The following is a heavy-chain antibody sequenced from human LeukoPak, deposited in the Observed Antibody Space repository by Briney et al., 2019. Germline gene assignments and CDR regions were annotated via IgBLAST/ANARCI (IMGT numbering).Heavy chain of an antibody. CDR2: ISGSGGST. CDR1: GFTFSRYA. Sequence: HTGGSLRLSCAASGFTFSRYAMSWVRQAPGKGLEWVSAISGSGGSTYYADSVKGRFTISRDNSKNTMYLQMNSLRAEDTGVYYCAKDGEVVDTTMVISNWFDPWGQGTLVTVSS. J-gene: IGHJ5*02. V-gene: IGHV3-23*01. D-gene: IGHD5-18*01. CDR3: AKDGEVVDTTMVISNWFDP.